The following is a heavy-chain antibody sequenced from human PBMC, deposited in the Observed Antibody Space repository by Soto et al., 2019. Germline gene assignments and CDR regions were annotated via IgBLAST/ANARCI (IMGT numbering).Heavy chain of an antibody. Sequence: QVQLVQSGTEVKKPGASVKVSCKASGYTFTSYGISWIRQAPGQGPDWMGWISGYNFNTFYTQKFQGRVTVPSETSTNTAYMELRGLRYDDTAVYYCATLYCISSSCQVDYWGQGTLVTVSS. V-gene: IGHV1-18*01. D-gene: IGHD2-2*01. CDR1: GYTFTSYG. J-gene: IGHJ4*02. CDR3: ATLYCISSSCQVDY. CDR2: ISGYNFNT.